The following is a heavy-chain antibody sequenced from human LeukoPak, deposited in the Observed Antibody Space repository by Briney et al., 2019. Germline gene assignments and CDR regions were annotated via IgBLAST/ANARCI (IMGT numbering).Heavy chain of an antibody. D-gene: IGHD3-22*01. Sequence: GASVNVSCKASGYTFTSYYMHWVRQPPGQGLEWMGIINPSGGSTSYAQKFQGRVTMTRDTFTSTVYMELSSLRSEDKAVYYCARDQFALEYYYDSSGSFDYWGQGTLVTVSS. CDR2: INPSGGST. CDR3: ARDQFALEYYYDSSGSFDY. CDR1: GYTFTSYY. V-gene: IGHV1-46*01. J-gene: IGHJ4*02.